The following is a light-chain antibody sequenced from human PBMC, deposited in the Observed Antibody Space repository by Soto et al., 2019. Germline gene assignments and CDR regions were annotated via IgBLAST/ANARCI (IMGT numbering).Light chain of an antibody. CDR2: GAS. V-gene: IGKV3-15*01. Sequence: ELVMTQSPATLSVSPGERATLSCRASQSITNNLAWYQQRPGQAPRLLIYGASTRATGVPARFSGSGSGTEFTLTISSLQSEDFAVYYCQHYNYWPYTFGQGTKVDIK. CDR1: QSITNN. CDR3: QHYNYWPYT. J-gene: IGKJ2*01.